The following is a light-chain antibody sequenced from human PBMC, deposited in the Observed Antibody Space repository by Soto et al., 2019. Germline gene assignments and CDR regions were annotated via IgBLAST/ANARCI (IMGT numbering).Light chain of an antibody. CDR1: QTILYPSNNNNY. CDR3: QQYYSTPWT. CDR2: WAS. V-gene: IGKV4-1*01. Sequence: DIVMTQSPDSLAVSLGERATINCKSSQTILYPSNNNNYLAWYQQRPGQPPRLLFYWASTRQSGVPDRVRGSGSGTDFTLTISSLQAEDVAVYYCQQYYSTPWTFGQGTKVEIK. J-gene: IGKJ1*01.